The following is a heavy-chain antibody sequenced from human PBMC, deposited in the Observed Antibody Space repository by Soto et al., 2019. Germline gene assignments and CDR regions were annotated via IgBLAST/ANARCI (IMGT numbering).Heavy chain of an antibody. V-gene: IGHV4-4*07. Sequence: QVQLQESGPGLVKPSETLSLTCTVSGGTMTNYYWSWVRQPAGKGLEWIGRFYSSGVTNYNPSLRSRSTMSVTTSKNQVSLKVNPVTAADTAVYYCARAHYYETRIYNFHAMDVGGQGTTVTVSS. CDR2: FYSSGVT. CDR1: GGTMTNYY. CDR3: ARAHYYETRIYNFHAMDV. J-gene: IGHJ6*02. D-gene: IGHD3-16*01.